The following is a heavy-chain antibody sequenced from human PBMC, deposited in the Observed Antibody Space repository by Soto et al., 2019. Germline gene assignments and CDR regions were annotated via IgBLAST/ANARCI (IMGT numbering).Heavy chain of an antibody. J-gene: IGHJ2*01. CDR1: VGSFSGYY. CDR2: INHSGST. V-gene: IGHV4-34*01. CDR3: ARVADLRYWDFDH. Sequence: QVQLQQWGAGLLKPSGTLSLTCAVYVGSFSGYYWSWIRQPPGQGLEWIGEINHSGSTNYNPSLKRRVTISVDTSKKQFSLNLRYVTAADTAVYYCARVADLRYWDFDHWGRGTLVTVSS.